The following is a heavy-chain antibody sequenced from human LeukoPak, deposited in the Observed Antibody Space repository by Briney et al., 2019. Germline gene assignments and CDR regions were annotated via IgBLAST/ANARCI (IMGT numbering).Heavy chain of an antibody. J-gene: IGHJ4*02. D-gene: IGHD3-22*01. CDR1: GYTFTSYA. CDR2: INAGNGNT. V-gene: IGHV1-3*01. Sequence: ASVKVSCKASGYTFTSYAMYWVRQAPGQRLEWMGWINAGNGNTKYSQKFQGRVTITRDTSASTAYMELSSLRSEDTAVYYCARHSKYYHDSSGYYSDYWGQGTLVTVSS. CDR3: ARHSKYYHDSSGYYSDY.